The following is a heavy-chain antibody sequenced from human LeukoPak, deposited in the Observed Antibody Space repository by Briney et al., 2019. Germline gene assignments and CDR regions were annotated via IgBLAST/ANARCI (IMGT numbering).Heavy chain of an antibody. V-gene: IGHV1-8*02. CDR3: ARRNIRFLELDF. CDR2: MNPNSGNT. Sequence: ASVKVSCKTSGYTFNSYDINWVRQATGQGLEWMGWMNPNSGNTGYAQKLQGRVTMTRNTSIRTAYLELSGLRPEDTAVYYCARRNIRFLELDFWGQGTLVTVSS. CDR1: GYTFNSYD. D-gene: IGHD3-3*01. J-gene: IGHJ4*02.